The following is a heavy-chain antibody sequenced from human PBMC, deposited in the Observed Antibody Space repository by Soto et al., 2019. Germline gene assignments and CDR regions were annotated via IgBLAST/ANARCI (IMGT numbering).Heavy chain of an antibody. CDR2: IIPIFGTA. J-gene: IGHJ5*02. CDR3: ASIAVAGTKGYWFDP. V-gene: IGHV1-69*13. CDR1: GGTFSSYA. Sequence: SVKVSCKASGGTFSSYAISWVRQAPGQGLEWMGGIIPIFGTANYAQKFQGRVTITADESTSTAYMELSSLRSEDTAVYYCASIAVAGTKGYWFDPWGQGTLVTVSS. D-gene: IGHD6-19*01.